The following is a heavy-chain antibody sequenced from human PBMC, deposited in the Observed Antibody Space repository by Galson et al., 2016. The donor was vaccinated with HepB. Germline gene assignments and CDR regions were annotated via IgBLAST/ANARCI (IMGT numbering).Heavy chain of an antibody. CDR1: AFTFNKYG. CDR2: ISYDGSNK. J-gene: IGHJ6*02. D-gene: IGHD3-9*01. V-gene: IGHV3-30*18. Sequence: SLRLSCAASAFTFNKYGMHWVRQAPGKRLEWVAVISYDGSNKFYGDSVKGRFTISRDNSQNMLYLQMNSLRHVDTAVYYCAKDLHDILTIYHYGMDVWGQGTTVTVSS. CDR3: AKDLHDILTIYHYGMDV.